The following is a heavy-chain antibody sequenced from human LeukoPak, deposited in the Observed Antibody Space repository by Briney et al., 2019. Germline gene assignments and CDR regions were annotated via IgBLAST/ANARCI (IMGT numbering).Heavy chain of an antibody. Sequence: PGRSLRLSCAASGFTFSTCAMHWVRQAPGKGLEWVAVIWPDSTNKYYADSVRGRFTISRDNSKNTLYLQMSSLRAEDTAMYYCARDRLTTVTTFHFDYWGQGTLVTVSS. CDR1: GFTFSTCA. J-gene: IGHJ4*02. V-gene: IGHV3-33*01. D-gene: IGHD4-17*01. CDR3: ARDRLTTVTTFHFDY. CDR2: IWPDSTNK.